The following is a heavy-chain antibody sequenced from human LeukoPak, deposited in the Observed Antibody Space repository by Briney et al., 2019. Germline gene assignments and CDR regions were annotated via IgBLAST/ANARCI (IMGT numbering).Heavy chain of an antibody. CDR3: AKVGGLWLLYYYYYMDV. CDR2: ISSSGSTI. Sequence: GGSLRLSCAASGFTFSSYEMNWVRQAPGKGLEWVSYISSSGSTIYYADSVKGRFTISRDNAKNSLYLQMNSLRAEDTAVYYCAKVGGLWLLYYYYYMDVWGKGTTVTISS. V-gene: IGHV3-48*03. D-gene: IGHD2-15*01. CDR1: GFTFSSYE. J-gene: IGHJ6*03.